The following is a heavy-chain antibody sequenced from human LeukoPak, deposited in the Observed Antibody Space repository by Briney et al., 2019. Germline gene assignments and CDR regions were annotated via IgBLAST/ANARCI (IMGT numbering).Heavy chain of an antibody. Sequence: ASVKVSCKASGYTFTTYDINWVRQATGQGLEWMGWMNPNSGNTGYAQKFQGRVTITRSTSISTAYMELSSLRSEDTAVHYCTRGGFGLSADFWGQGTLVTVSS. CDR1: GYTFTTYD. V-gene: IGHV1-8*03. D-gene: IGHD3/OR15-3a*01. CDR2: MNPNSGNT. CDR3: TRGGFGLSADF. J-gene: IGHJ4*02.